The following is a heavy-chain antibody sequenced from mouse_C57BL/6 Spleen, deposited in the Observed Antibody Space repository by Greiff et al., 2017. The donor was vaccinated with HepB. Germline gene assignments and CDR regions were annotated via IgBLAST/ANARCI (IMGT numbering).Heavy chain of an antibody. J-gene: IGHJ2*01. CDR3: ARSYDALFDY. CDR2: IYPSDSET. CDR1: GYTFTSYW. D-gene: IGHD2-3*01. V-gene: IGHV1-61*01. Sequence: QVQLKESGAELVRPGSSVKLSCKASGYTFTSYWMDWVKQRPGQGLEWIGNIYPSDSETHYNQKFKDKATLTVDKSSSTAYMQLSSLTSEDSAVYYCARSYDALFDYWGQGTTLTVSS.